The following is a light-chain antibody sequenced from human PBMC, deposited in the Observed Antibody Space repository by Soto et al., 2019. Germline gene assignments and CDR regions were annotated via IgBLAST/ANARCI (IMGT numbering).Light chain of an antibody. CDR1: SSNIGAGYD. CDR2: VNN. V-gene: IGLV1-40*01. Sequence: QSVLTQPPSVSGAPGQRVTISCTGSSSNIGAGYDVHWYQQLPGTAPKLLIYVNNNRPSGVPDRFSGSKSGTSASLAITGLQAEDEADYYCQSYDSSLTAFYVFGTGTKVTVL. J-gene: IGLJ1*01. CDR3: QSYDSSLTAFYV.